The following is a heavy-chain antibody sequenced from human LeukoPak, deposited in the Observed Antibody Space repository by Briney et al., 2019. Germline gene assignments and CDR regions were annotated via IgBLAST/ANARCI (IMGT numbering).Heavy chain of an antibody. V-gene: IGHV3-23*01. D-gene: IGHD7-27*01. CDR2: IGSSGGGI. CDR1: GFTFSTYT. CDR3: AKDGGLWVSAHWGDS. Sequence: SGGSLRLSCAASGFTFSTYTMYWVRHPPGKRLEWVSIIGSSGGGIHYADSVKGRFTISRDNSKNALYLQMNSLRVEDTAVYYCAKDGGLWVSAHWGDSWGRGTLVTVSS. J-gene: IGHJ4*02.